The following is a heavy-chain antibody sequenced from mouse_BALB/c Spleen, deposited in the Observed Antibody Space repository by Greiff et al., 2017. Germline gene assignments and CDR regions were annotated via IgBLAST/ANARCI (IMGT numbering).Heavy chain of an antibody. J-gene: IGHJ3*01. D-gene: IGHD2-1*01. CDR1: GFTFSDYY. CDR2: ISDGGSYT. V-gene: IGHV5-4*02. Sequence: EVKLVESGGGLVKPGGSLKLSCAASGFTFSDYYMYWVRQTPEKRLEWVATISDGGSYTYYPDSVKGRFTISRDNAKNNLYLQMSSLKSEDTAMYYCARDGNYGWFAYWGQGTLVTVSA. CDR3: ARDGNYGWFAY.